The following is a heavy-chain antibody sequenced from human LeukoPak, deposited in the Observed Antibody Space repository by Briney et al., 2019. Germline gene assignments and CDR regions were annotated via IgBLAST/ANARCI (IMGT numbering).Heavy chain of an antibody. CDR2: FDPEEAKM. CDR3: TTRSGDFWSGFVN. J-gene: IGHJ4*02. D-gene: IGHD3-3*01. V-gene: IGHV1-24*01. Sequence: ASVTVSCKVSGNSLSELSIQWVQQAPGKGLECMGGFDPEEAKMVYAHNFQGRLTMTEDTSTQTAYMELSGLTSDDTAVYYCTTRSGDFWSGFVNWGQGTLVTVSS. CDR1: GNSLSELS.